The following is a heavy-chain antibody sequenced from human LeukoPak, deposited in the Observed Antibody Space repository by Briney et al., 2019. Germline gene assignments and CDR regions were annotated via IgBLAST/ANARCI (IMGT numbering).Heavy chain of an antibody. CDR2: IYPGDSDT. J-gene: IGHJ4*02. Sequence: GESLKISCKGSGYSFTSYWIGWVRQMPGKGLEWMGIIYPGDSDTRYSPSSQGQVTISADKSISTAYLQWSSLKASDTAMYYCARLATGRSGSYYNFDYWGQGTLVTVSS. D-gene: IGHD3-10*01. V-gene: IGHV5-51*01. CDR3: ARLATGRSGSYYNFDY. CDR1: GYSFTSYW.